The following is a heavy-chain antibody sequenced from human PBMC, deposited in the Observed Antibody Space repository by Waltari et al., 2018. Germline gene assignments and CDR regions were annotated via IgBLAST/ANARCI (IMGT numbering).Heavy chain of an antibody. J-gene: IGHJ4*02. CDR3: ARDDSDSSAFGGF. V-gene: IGHV1-18*01. Sequence: QLVQSGAEVKKPGASVKVSCKGSGYIFSNYGVTWVRQAPGQGLEWRGWISGYNGDAKYEEKFEGRVTMTRDTSTSTAYKEIRGLGSDNTAVYFCARDDSDSSAFGGFWGQGTQVTVSS. D-gene: IGHD3-16*01. CDR1: GYIFSNYG. CDR2: ISGYNGDA.